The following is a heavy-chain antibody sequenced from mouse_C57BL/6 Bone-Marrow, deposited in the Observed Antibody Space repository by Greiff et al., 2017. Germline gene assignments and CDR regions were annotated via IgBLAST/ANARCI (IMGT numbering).Heavy chain of an antibody. D-gene: IGHD3-1*01. J-gene: IGHJ3*01. V-gene: IGHV1-50*01. CDR2: IDPSDSYT. CDR1: GYTFTSYW. Sequence: QVQLQQSGAELVKPGASVKLSCKASGYTFTSYWMQWVKQRPGQGLEWIGEIDPSDSYTNYHQKFKGQATLTVDTSSSTAYMQLSSLTSEDSAVYYCARSGPAWFAYWGQGTLVTVSA. CDR3: ARSGPAWFAY.